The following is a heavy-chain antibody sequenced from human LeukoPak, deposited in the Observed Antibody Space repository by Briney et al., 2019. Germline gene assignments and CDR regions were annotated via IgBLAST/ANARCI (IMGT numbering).Heavy chain of an antibody. V-gene: IGHV4-38-2*01. D-gene: IGHD6-19*01. CDR1: GYSISGGYF. J-gene: IGHJ4*02. Sequence: SETLSLTCDVSGYSISGGYFWGWIRQPPGTGLEWIGSTAHRGSTYYNPSLKGRVSISIDGSKNQFSLSLTSVTAADTAIYYCARVTRNSGWFFDYWGQGTLATVSS. CDR2: TAHRGST. CDR3: ARVTRNSGWFFDY.